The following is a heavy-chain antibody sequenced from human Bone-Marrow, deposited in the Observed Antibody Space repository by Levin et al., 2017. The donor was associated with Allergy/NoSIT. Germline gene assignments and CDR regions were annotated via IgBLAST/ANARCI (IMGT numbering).Heavy chain of an antibody. V-gene: IGHV3-30*18. J-gene: IGHJ6*02. Sequence: SGGSLRLSCAASGFTFSSYGMHWVRQAPGKGLEWVAVISYDGSNKYYADSVKGRFTISRDNSKNTLYLQMNSLRAEDTAVYYCAKMKVWSSSWHTNPNYYYCGMDVWGQGTTVTVSS. CDR3: AKMKVWSSSWHTNPNYYYCGMDV. CDR1: GFTFSSYG. D-gene: IGHD6-13*01. CDR2: ISYDGSNK.